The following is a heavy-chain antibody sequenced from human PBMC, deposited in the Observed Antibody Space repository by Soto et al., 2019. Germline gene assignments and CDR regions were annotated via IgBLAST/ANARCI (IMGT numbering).Heavy chain of an antibody. Sequence: EVQLVESGGGLVEPGGSLRLSCAASGFTFSTYWMNWVRQAPGKGLEWVANIKQDGSEKYYVDSVKGQFTISRDNAKSSLYLQRNSLRAGDTAMYYCARDCGYCSGGTCYTVLDYWGQGTLVTVSS. V-gene: IGHV3-7*01. CDR2: IKQDGSEK. J-gene: IGHJ4*02. D-gene: IGHD2-15*01. CDR3: ARDCGYCSGGTCYTVLDY. CDR1: GFTFSTYW.